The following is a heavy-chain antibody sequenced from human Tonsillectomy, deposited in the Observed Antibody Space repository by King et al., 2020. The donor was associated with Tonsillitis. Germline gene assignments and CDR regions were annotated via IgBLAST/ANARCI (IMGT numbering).Heavy chain of an antibody. Sequence: VQLVESGGGVVQPGRSLRLSCAASGFTFSSYAMHWVRQAPGKGLEWVAVISYDGSNKYYADSVKGRFTISRDNSKKTLYLQMNSLRAEDTAVYYCASWWYSNYVRRRDIFLGYYGMDVWGQGTTVTVSS. D-gene: IGHD4-11*01. CDR3: ASWWYSNYVRRRDIFLGYYGMDV. V-gene: IGHV3-30*04. J-gene: IGHJ6*02. CDR2: ISYDGSNK. CDR1: GFTFSSYA.